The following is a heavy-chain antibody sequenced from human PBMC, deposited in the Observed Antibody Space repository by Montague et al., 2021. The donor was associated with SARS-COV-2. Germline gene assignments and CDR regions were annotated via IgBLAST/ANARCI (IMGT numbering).Heavy chain of an antibody. D-gene: IGHD3-10*01. CDR2: IYSGGST. Sequence: SLRLSCAASGFTFSSYGLHWVRQAPGKGLEWVSVIYSGGSTYYADSVKGRFTISRDNSKNTLYLQMNSLRAEDTAVYYCARFGSVRGEDWFDPWGQGTLVTVSS. CDR3: ARFGSVRGEDWFDP. CDR1: GFTFSSYG. V-gene: IGHV3-66*01. J-gene: IGHJ5*02.